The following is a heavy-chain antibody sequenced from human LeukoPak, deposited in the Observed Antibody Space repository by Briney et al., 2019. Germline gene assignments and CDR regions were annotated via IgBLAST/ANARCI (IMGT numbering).Heavy chain of an antibody. V-gene: IGHV4-59*12. Sequence: PSETLSLTCTVSGGSISSYYWSWIRQPPGKGLEWIGYIYYSGSTNYNPSLKSRVTISVDKSQNQFSLKLNSVTAADTAVYYCARDRSAAPADYWGQGTLVTVSS. D-gene: IGHD6-13*01. CDR2: IYYSGST. J-gene: IGHJ4*02. CDR3: ARDRSAAPADY. CDR1: GGSISSYY.